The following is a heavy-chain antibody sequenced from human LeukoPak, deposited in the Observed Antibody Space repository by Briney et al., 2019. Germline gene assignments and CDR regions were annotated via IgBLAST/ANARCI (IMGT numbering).Heavy chain of an antibody. CDR2: ISSSGSTI. D-gene: IGHD4-17*01. CDR3: ARENYGALFDP. J-gene: IGHJ5*02. V-gene: IGHV3-48*03. Sequence: VGSLRLSCAASGFTFSSYEMNWVRQAPGKRLHRVSYISSSGSTIYYADSVKGRFTISRDNAKNSLYLQMNSLRAEDTAVYYCARENYGALFDPWGQGTLVTVSS. CDR1: GFTFSSYE.